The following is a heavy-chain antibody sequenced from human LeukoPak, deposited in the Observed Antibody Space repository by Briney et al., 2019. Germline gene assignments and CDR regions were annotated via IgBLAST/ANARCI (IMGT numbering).Heavy chain of an antibody. CDR1: GFTVSSNY. V-gene: IGHV3-33*08. CDR3: ARLNFDY. Sequence: PGGSLRLSCAASGFTVSSNYMSWVRQAPGKGLEWVAVIWYDGSNKYYADSVKGRFTISRDNSKNTLYLQMNSLRAEDTAVYYCARLNFDYWGQGTLVTVSS. CDR2: IWYDGSNK. J-gene: IGHJ4*02.